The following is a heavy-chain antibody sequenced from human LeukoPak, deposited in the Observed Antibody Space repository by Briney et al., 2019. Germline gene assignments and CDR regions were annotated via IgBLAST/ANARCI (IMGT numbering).Heavy chain of an antibody. D-gene: IGHD1-26*01. Sequence: GGSLRLSCAASGLPFMNYGMHWARQAPGKGLEWVAVIYYEGNNKYYADSVNGRFTISIDNSKNTLYLQLNSLRAEDTAVYYCATASGTYTSTYWGRGTMVTVSS. V-gene: IGHV3-33*01. CDR1: GLPFMNYG. CDR3: ATASGTYTSTY. CDR2: IYYEGNNK. J-gene: IGHJ4*02.